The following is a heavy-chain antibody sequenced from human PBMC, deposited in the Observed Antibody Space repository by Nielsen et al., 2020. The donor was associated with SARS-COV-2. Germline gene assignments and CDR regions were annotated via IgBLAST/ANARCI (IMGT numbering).Heavy chain of an antibody. CDR3: ARPRRPYYDFWSGTHFDY. Sequence: GESLKISCAASGFTFSSYGMHWVRQAPGKGLEWVANIKQDGSEKYYVDSVKGRFTISRDNAKNSLYLQMNSLRAEDTAVYYCARPRRPYYDFWSGTHFDYWGQGTLVTVSS. J-gene: IGHJ4*02. CDR2: IKQDGSEK. CDR1: GFTFSSYG. D-gene: IGHD3-3*01. V-gene: IGHV3-7*05.